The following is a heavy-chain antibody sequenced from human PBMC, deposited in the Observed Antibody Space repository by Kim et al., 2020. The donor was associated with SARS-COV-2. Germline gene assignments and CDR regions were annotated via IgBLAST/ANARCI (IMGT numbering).Heavy chain of an antibody. D-gene: IGHD1-1*01. J-gene: IGHJ6*02. Sequence: YADSGRGRFTMSRDNGKHMVYLEMSSLGAEDTAVYFCVKGGNYIYNLMDVWGQGTTVTVSS. V-gene: IGHV3-74*01. CDR3: VKGGNYIYNLMDV.